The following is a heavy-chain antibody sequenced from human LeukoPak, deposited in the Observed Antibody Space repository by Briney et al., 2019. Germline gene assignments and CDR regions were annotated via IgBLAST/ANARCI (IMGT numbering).Heavy chain of an antibody. CDR3: AKDPNGDYVGAFDF. Sequence: GGSLRLSCAASGFAFYSYAMTWVRQAPGKGLEWVSVITGSGGTTYYADSVKGRFTISRDNSKDTLYLQMNSLRVEDTAVYYCAKDPNGDYVGAFDFWGQGTLVTVSS. J-gene: IGHJ3*01. CDR2: ITGSGGTT. CDR1: GFAFYSYA. D-gene: IGHD4-17*01. V-gene: IGHV3-23*01.